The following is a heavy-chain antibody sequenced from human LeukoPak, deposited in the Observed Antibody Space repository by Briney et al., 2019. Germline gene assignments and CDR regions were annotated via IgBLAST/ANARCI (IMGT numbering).Heavy chain of an antibody. J-gene: IGHJ4*02. V-gene: IGHV1-46*01. CDR3: ARDGPVGAMDY. Sequence: ASVKVSCKASGYTFTSYYMHWVRQAPGQGLEWMGIINPSGGSTSYAQRFQGRVTMTRDTSTSTVYMELSSLRSEDTAVYYCARDGPVGAMDYWGQGTRVTVSS. CDR1: GYTFTSYY. D-gene: IGHD1-26*01. CDR2: INPSGGST.